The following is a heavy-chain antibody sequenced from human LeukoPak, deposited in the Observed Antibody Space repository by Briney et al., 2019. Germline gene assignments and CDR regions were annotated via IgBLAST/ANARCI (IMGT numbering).Heavy chain of an antibody. J-gene: IGHJ6*02. CDR2: VYYSATT. CDR1: GGSVNSGSLY. D-gene: IGHD5-24*01. V-gene: IGHV4-61*01. CDR3: ASSGDENGYNYGGYYYHGMHV. Sequence: SETLSLTCTVSGGSVNSGSLYWNWVRQPPGKGLEWIGYVYYSATTNYNPSLKSRVTISLDTSKNQFSLKLNSVAAADTAVYYCASSGDENGYNYGGYYYHGMHVWGQGTTVIVSS.